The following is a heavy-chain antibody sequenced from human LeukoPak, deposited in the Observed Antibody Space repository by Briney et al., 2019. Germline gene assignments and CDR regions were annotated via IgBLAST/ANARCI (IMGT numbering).Heavy chain of an antibody. CDR1: GFTFSSYS. CDR3: ARGSGSNPFDY. D-gene: IGHD6-19*01. CDR2: ISSSSSYI. V-gene: IGHV3-21*01. J-gene: IGHJ4*02. Sequence: GGSLRLSCAASGFTFSSYSMNWVRQAPGKGLEWVSSISSSSSYIYYADSVKGRFTISRDNVKNSLYLQMNSLRAEDTAVYYCARGSGSNPFDYWGQGTLVTVSS.